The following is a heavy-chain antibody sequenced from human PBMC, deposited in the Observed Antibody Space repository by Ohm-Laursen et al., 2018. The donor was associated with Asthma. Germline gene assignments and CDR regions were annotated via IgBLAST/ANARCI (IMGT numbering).Heavy chain of an antibody. CDR2: INHSGST. J-gene: IGHJ5*02. CDR3: ARHPGSLGWFDP. Sequence: SDTLSLTCAVYGGSFSGYYWSWIRQPPGKGLEWIGEINHSGSTNYNPSLKSRVTISVDTSKNQFSLKLSSVTAADTAVYYCARHPGSLGWFDPWGQGTLVTVSS. V-gene: IGHV4-34*01. D-gene: IGHD7-27*01. CDR1: GGSFSGYY.